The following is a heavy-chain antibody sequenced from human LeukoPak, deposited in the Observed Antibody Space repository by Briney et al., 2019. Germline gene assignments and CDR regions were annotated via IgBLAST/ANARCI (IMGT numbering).Heavy chain of an antibody. J-gene: IGHJ4*02. CDR3: AKDGDILTGYPYYFDY. CDR1: GFTFSSYA. CDR2: ISGSGGST. D-gene: IGHD3-9*01. Sequence: GGSLRLSCAASGFTFSSYAMSWVRQAPGKGLEWVSGISGSGGSTYYADSVKGRFNISIDNSKNTLYLQMNSLRAEDTAVYYCAKDGDILTGYPYYFDYWGQGTLVTVSS. V-gene: IGHV3-23*01.